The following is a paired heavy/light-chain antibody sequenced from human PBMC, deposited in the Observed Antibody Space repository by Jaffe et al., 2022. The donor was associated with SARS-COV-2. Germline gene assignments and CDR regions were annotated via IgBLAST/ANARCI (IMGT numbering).Heavy chain of an antibody. J-gene: IGHJ6*02. CDR2: ISHTGNT. Sequence: QVQLQQWGTELLKPSETLSLTCTVSGGSFGTYSWTWIRQAPGKGLEWIGEISHTGNTNYNPSLRSRVTVSEDTSRTQFSLKMSSVTAADTAVYYCYYEQGRGTYRGFYYGLDVWGQGTTVTVSS. CDR3: YYEQGRGTYRGFYYGLDV. D-gene: IGHD3-16*02. V-gene: IGHV4-34*01. CDR1: GGSFGTYS.
Light chain of an antibody. V-gene: IGKV1-17*01. CDR2: GAS. Sequence: DIHMTQSPSSLSASVGDRVTITCRASQGIRDDLAWYQQKPGKAPQRLVYGASSLQSGVPSRFSGSGSGTEFTLTIGSLQPEDFATYYCLQHNSYPRTFGQGTKVDIK. J-gene: IGKJ1*01. CDR1: QGIRDD. CDR3: LQHNSYPRT.